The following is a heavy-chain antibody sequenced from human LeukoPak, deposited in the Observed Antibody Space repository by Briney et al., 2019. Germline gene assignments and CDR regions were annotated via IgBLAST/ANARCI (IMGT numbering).Heavy chain of an antibody. CDR2: VSYNDIT. Sequence: PSETLSLTCTVSGASVTATNYYWAWIRQPPGKGLEWLGTVSYNDITYYNPSLLGRVAVSRGTSKTRFSLDLTSVTTEDTAVYFCARNLRGLPSDSWGRGILVTATS. CDR1: GASVTATNYY. D-gene: IGHD4-17*01. CDR3: ARNLRGLPSDS. V-gene: IGHV4-39*01. J-gene: IGHJ5*01.